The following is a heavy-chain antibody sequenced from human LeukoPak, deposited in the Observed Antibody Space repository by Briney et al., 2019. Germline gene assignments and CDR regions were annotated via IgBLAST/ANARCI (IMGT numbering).Heavy chain of an antibody. Sequence: GGSLRLSCAASGFSFNTYSMNWVRQAPGKGLEWVSYISGSSTTIYYADSVKGRFTISRDNAKNSLYLQMNSLRDEDTAIYYCARGEAAPGNFVDYWGQGTLVTVSS. J-gene: IGHJ4*02. V-gene: IGHV3-48*02. CDR1: GFSFNTYS. CDR3: ARGEAAPGNFVDY. D-gene: IGHD6-13*01. CDR2: ISGSSTTI.